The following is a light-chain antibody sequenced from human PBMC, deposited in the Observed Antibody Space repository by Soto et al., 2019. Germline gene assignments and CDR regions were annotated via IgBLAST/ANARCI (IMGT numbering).Light chain of an antibody. CDR3: QPSYSTP. Sequence: DIQMTQSPSSLSASVGDRVTITCRASQSISSYLNWYQQKPGKAPKLLIYAASSLQSGVPSRFSGSGSGTDFTLTISSLQPEDFATYYCQPSYSTPFGQGTKVEIK. CDR2: AAS. J-gene: IGKJ1*01. V-gene: IGKV1-39*01. CDR1: QSISSY.